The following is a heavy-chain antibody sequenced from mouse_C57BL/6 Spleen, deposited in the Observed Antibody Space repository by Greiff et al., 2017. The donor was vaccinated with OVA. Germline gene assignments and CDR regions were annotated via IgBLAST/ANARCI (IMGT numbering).Heavy chain of an antibody. Sequence: VQLQQPGAELVMPGASVKLSCKASGYTFTSYWMHWVKQRPGQGLEWIGEIDPSDSYTNYNQKFKGKSTLTVDKSSSTAYMQLSSLTSEDSAVYYCARYDGSTYGGYFDYWGQGTTLTVSS. CDR3: ARYDGSTYGGYFDY. CDR1: GYTFTSYW. V-gene: IGHV1-69*01. CDR2: IDPSDSYT. D-gene: IGHD1-1*01. J-gene: IGHJ2*01.